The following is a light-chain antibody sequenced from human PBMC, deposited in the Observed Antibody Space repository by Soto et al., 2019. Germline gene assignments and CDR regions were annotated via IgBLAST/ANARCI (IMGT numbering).Light chain of an antibody. CDR2: DAS. CDR3: QQYNSYST. V-gene: IGKV1-5*01. J-gene: IGKJ1*01. Sequence: DIQKTQSPSTLTASVGDRVTITCRASQSISTWLAWYQQKPGKAPKLLIYDASSLESGVPSRFSGSGSGTEFTLTISSLQPEDFASYYCQQYNSYSTFGQGTKVDI. CDR1: QSISTW.